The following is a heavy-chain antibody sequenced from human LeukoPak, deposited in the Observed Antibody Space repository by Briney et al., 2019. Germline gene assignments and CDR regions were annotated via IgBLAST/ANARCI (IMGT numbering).Heavy chain of an antibody. J-gene: IGHJ3*02. D-gene: IGHD6-19*01. CDR2: IYYSGST. CDR3: ARNQAVAANRGAFDI. V-gene: IGHV4-28*01. CDR1: GYSISSNNW. Sequence: LDTLSLTCAVSGYSISSNNWWAWIRQPPGKGLEWIGYIYYSGSTYYNPYNPSLTSRVTMSVDTSKNQFSLKLDSVTEIDTAMYYCARNQAVAANRGAFDIWGQGTMVTVSS.